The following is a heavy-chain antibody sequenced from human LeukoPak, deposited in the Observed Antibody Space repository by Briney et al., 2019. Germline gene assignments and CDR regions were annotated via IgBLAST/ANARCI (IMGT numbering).Heavy chain of an antibody. Sequence: PGGSLRLSCAASGFTFSSYEMNWVRQAPGKGLEWVSSISSSGSTIYYADSVKGRFTISRDNAKNSLYLQMNSLRAEDTAVYYCARSQYSSGWDYYYSMDVWGKGTTVTVSS. D-gene: IGHD6-19*01. CDR2: ISSSGSTI. J-gene: IGHJ6*04. CDR3: ARSQYSSGWDYYYSMDV. V-gene: IGHV3-48*03. CDR1: GFTFSSYE.